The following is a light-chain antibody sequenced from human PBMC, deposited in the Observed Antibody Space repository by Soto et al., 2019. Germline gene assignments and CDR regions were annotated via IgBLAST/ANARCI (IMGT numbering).Light chain of an antibody. CDR2: VNSDGSH. J-gene: IGLJ2*01. Sequence: QPVLTQSPSASASLGASVKFTCTLSSGHSNYAIAWHQQQPEKGPRFLMKVNSDGSHSKGDGIPDRFSGSSSGAERYLTISSLQSEDEADSYCQTWGTGIQVFGGGTTLTVL. CDR1: SGHSNYA. V-gene: IGLV4-69*01. CDR3: QTWGTGIQV.